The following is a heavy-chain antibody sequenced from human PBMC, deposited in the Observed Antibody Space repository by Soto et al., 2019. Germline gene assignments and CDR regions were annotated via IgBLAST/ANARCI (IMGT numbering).Heavy chain of an antibody. Sequence: ETLSLTCTVSGGSVSSGSYYWSWIRQPPGKGLEWIGYIYYSGSTNYNPSLKGRVTISVDTSKNQFSLKLSSVTAADTAVYYCERGGLWFGEFDAFDIWGQGTMVTV. D-gene: IGHD3-10*01. CDR1: GGSVSSGSYY. CDR2: IYYSGST. J-gene: IGHJ3*02. CDR3: ERGGLWFGEFDAFDI. V-gene: IGHV4-61*01.